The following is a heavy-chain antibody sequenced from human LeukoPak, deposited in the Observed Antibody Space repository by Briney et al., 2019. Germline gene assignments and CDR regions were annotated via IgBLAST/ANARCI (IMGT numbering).Heavy chain of an antibody. J-gene: IGHJ5*02. CDR1: GYTFTSYD. Sequence: GSVKVSCKASGYTFTSYDINWVRQAAGQGLEWMGWMNPNSGKTVYAQKFQGRVTMTRNTSISTAYMELSSLRSEDTAVYYCARGQRVEMGTIQPWGQGTLVTVSS. CDR2: MNPNSGKT. CDR3: ARGQRVEMGTIQP. V-gene: IGHV1-8*01. D-gene: IGHD5-24*01.